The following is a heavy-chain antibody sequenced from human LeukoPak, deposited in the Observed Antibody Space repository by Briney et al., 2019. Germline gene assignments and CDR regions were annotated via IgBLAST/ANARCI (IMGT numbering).Heavy chain of an antibody. Sequence: GGSLRLSCAASGFTFSSYAMSWVRQAPGKGLEWVSTIRGSGGRTDCADSVKGRFTISRDNSKNALYLQMNSLRAEDTAVYYCAKGLYSYGSCGDYWGQGTLVTVSS. CDR2: IRGSGGRT. J-gene: IGHJ4*02. D-gene: IGHD5-18*01. CDR1: GFTFSSYA. CDR3: AKGLYSYGSCGDY. V-gene: IGHV3-23*01.